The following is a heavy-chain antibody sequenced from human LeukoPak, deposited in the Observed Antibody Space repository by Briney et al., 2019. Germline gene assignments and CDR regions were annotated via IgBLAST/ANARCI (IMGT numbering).Heavy chain of an antibody. V-gene: IGHV3-53*01. D-gene: IGHD3-10*01. CDR2: IYNGGTT. CDR3: AREGASSLVRGVIGY. Sequence: GGSLRLSCAASGFTVSTNYMSWVRQAPGRGLEWVSVIYNGGTTHYADSVKGRFTISRDHSQNTLFLQMNSLRVEDTAVYYCAREGASSLVRGVIGYWGPGTLVTVSS. J-gene: IGHJ4*02. CDR1: GFTVSTNY.